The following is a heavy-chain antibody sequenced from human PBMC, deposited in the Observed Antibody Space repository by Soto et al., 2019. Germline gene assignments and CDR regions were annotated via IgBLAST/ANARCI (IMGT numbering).Heavy chain of an antibody. CDR1: GGSISSGGYY. D-gene: IGHD6-13*01. J-gene: IGHJ6*03. V-gene: IGHV4-31*03. CDR2: IYYSGST. Sequence: QVQLQESGPGLVKPSQTLSLTCTVSGGSISSGGYYWSWIRQHPGKGLEWIGYIYYSGSTYYNPSLKSRVTISVDTSKNQFSLKLSSVTAAGTAVYYCARGRRRAAAGKDYYYYYYMDVWGKGTTVTVSS. CDR3: ARGRRRAAAGKDYYYYYYMDV.